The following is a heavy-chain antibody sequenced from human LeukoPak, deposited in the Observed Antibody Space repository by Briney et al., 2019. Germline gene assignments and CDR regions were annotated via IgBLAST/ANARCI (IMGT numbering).Heavy chain of an antibody. J-gene: IGHJ3*02. CDR1: GGSISSGGYY. D-gene: IGHD1-7*01. V-gene: IGHV4-30-2*01. CDR3: ARTKGEELELRSDDAFDI. CDR2: IYHSGST. Sequence: SETLSLTCTVSGGSISSGGYYWSWIRQPPGKGLEWIGYIYHSGSTYYNPSLKSRVTISVDRSKNQFSLKLSSVAAADTAVYYCARTKGEELELRSDDAFDIWGQGTMVTVSS.